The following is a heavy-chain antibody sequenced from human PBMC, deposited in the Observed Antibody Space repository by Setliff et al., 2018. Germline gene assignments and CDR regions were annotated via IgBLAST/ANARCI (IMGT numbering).Heavy chain of an antibody. CDR1: GYTFTNYG. J-gene: IGHJ4*02. Sequence: GASVKVSCKASGYTFTNYGVTWVRQAPGQGLEWMGWIGAYNGNTYNAHKFQGRVTMTSDTSTSTAYMELSSLRSEDTAVYYCARLNSGWYAKIDYWGQGTLVTVSS. D-gene: IGHD6-19*01. CDR2: IGAYNGNT. CDR3: ARLNSGWYAKIDY. V-gene: IGHV1-18*01.